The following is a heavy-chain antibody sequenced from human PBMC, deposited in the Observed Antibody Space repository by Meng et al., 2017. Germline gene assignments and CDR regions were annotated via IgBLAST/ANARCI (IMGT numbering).Heavy chain of an antibody. CDR1: GFTFSSYA. CDR3: ASGVGFSAAGSY. V-gene: IGHV3-30*01. J-gene: IGHJ4*02. Sequence: GGSLRLSCAASGFTFSSYAMHWVRQAPGKGLEWVAVISYDGSNKYYADSVKGRFTISRDNSKNTLYLQMNSLRAEDTAVYYCASGVGFSAAGSYWGQGTLVTVSS. CDR2: ISYDGSNK. D-gene: IGHD6-13*01.